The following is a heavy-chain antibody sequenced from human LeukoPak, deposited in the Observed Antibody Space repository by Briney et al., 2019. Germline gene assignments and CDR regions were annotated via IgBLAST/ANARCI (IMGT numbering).Heavy chain of an antibody. CDR1: AGSISSYS. CDR2: IYSSGRT. D-gene: IGHD3-10*01. Sequence: SETLSLTCTVAAGSISSYSWSWIRQPPGKGLEWIGYIYSSGRTNYNPSLKSRVPISVDTSKTQFSLKLSSVTAADTAVYYCSRVSIMVRGVIITGDTFDIWGRGTMVTVSS. J-gene: IGHJ3*02. CDR3: SRVSIMVRGVIITGDTFDI. V-gene: IGHV4-59*01.